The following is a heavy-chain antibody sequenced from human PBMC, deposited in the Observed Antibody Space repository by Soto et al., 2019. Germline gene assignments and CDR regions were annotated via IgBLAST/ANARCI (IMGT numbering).Heavy chain of an antibody. V-gene: IGHV1-58*01. J-gene: IGHJ4*02. D-gene: IGHD1-26*01. CDR2: IVVGSGNT. Sequence: SVKVSCKASGFTFTSSAVQWVRQARGQRLEWIGWIVVGSGNTNYAQKFQERVTITRDMSTSTAYMELSSLRSEDTAVYYCAAYRYSGSYYIDYWGQGNLDTVS. CDR3: AAYRYSGSYYIDY. CDR1: GFTFTSSA.